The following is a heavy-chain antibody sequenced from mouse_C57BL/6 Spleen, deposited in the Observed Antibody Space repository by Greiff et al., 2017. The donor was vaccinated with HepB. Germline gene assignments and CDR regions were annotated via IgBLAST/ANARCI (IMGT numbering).Heavy chain of an antibody. CDR2: IDPETGGT. D-gene: IGHD2-3*01. CDR3: TRWGDGYFDY. V-gene: IGHV1-15*01. J-gene: IGHJ2*01. CDR1: GYTFTDYE. Sequence: QVHVKQSGAELVRPGASVTLSCKASGYTFTDYEMHWVKQTPVHGLEWIGAIDPETGGTAYNQKFKGKAILTADESSSTAYMELRSLTSEDSAVYYCTRWGDGYFDYWGQGTTLTVSS.